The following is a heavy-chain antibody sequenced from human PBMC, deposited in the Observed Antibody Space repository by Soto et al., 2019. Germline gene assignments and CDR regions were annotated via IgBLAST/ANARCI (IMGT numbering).Heavy chain of an antibody. V-gene: IGHV3-11*01. D-gene: IGHD3-10*01. CDR3: ARVRFGEWGYAMDV. Sequence: QVQLVESGGGLVKPGGSLRLSCAASGLTFSDCYMNWIRQAPGKGLEWVSYISSSGRSINYADSVKGRFTISRDNDKNSLYLQMNSLRAEDTAMYYCARVRFGEWGYAMDVWGQGTTVTVSS. CDR2: ISSSGRSI. CDR1: GLTFSDCY. J-gene: IGHJ6*02.